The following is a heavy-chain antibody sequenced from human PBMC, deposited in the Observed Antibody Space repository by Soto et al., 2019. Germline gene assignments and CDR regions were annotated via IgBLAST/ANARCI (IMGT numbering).Heavy chain of an antibody. D-gene: IGHD4-17*01. CDR2: ISYDGSNK. CDR3: ARSGDYGDDY. J-gene: IGHJ4*02. CDR1: GFTFSSYA. V-gene: IGHV3-30-3*01. Sequence: GGSLRLSCAASGFTFSSYAVHWVRQAPGKGLEWVAVISYDGSNKYYADSVKGRFTISRDNSKNTLYLQMNSLRAEDTAVYYCARSGDYGDDYWGQGTLVTVSS.